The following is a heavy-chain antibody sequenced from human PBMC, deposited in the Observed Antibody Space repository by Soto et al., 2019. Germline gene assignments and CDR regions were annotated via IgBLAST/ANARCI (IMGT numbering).Heavy chain of an antibody. CDR2: INPNSGGT. D-gene: IGHD6-13*01. Sequence: QVQLVQSGAEVKKPGASVKVSCKASGYTFTGYYMHWVRQAPGQGLEWMGWINPNSGGTNYAQKFQGWVTMTRDMSISTAYMELSRLRSDDTAVYYCARDLGIAAAGTALYYFDYWGQGTLVTVSS. CDR1: GYTFTGYY. CDR3: ARDLGIAAAGTALYYFDY. V-gene: IGHV1-2*04. J-gene: IGHJ4*02.